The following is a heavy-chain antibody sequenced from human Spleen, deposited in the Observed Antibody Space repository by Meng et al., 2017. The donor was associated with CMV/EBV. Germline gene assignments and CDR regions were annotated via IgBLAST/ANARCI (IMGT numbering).Heavy chain of an antibody. J-gene: IGHJ4*02. D-gene: IGHD7-27*01. CDR2: LNEDGSFT. Sequence: EVPLVESGGGLVPPGGSLRLSCADSGFTFSRYWMHWVRQVPGKGLVWVSRLNEDGSFTSYADSVKGRFTISRDNAKNTLYLQMNSLRVDDSGVYYCGRDLTGERDQWGQGTLVTVSS. V-gene: IGHV3-74*03. CDR3: GRDLTGERDQ. CDR1: GFTFSRYW.